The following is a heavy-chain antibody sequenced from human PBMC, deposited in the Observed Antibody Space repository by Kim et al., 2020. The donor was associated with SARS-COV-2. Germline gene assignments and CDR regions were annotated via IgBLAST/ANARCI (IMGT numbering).Heavy chain of an antibody. D-gene: IGHD6-25*01. Sequence: GGSLRLSCAASGFTFSSYEMNWVRQAPGKGLEWVSYISSSGSTIYYADSVKGRFTISRDNAKNSLYLQMNSLRAEDTAVYYCARDRLPGSFDYWGQGTLVTVSS. CDR1: GFTFSSYE. CDR3: ARDRLPGSFDY. CDR2: ISSSGSTI. V-gene: IGHV3-48*03. J-gene: IGHJ4*02.